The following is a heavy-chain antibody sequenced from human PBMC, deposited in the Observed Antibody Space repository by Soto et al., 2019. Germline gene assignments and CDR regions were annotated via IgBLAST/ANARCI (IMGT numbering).Heavy chain of an antibody. Sequence: GGSLRLSCAASGFNFRNSPMTWIRQAPGKGLEWVSYISSSTSHTNYADSVKGRFTISRDNAKNSLYLQMNSLRAEDTAVYYCAREGFRGVMSYYGMDVWGQGTTVTVSS. V-gene: IGHV3-11*06. D-gene: IGHD3-16*01. J-gene: IGHJ6*02. CDR1: GFNFRNSP. CDR2: ISSSTSHT. CDR3: AREGFRGVMSYYGMDV.